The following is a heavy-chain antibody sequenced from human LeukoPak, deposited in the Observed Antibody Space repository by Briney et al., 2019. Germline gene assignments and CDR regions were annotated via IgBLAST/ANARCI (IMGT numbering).Heavy chain of an antibody. CDR1: GGTFSSYA. V-gene: IGHV1-69*13. J-gene: IGHJ4*02. CDR2: IIPIFGTA. CDR3: ARVHRAGYSYGYCDY. Sequence: EASVKVSCKASGGTFSSYAISWVRQAPGQGLEWMGGIIPIFGTANYAQKFQGRVTITADESTSTAYMELSSLRSEDTAVYYCARVHRAGYSYGYCDYWGQGTLVTVSS. D-gene: IGHD5-18*01.